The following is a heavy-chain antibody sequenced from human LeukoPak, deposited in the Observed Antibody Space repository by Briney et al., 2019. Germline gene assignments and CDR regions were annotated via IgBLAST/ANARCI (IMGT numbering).Heavy chain of an antibody. V-gene: IGHV3-23*01. CDR2: ISGSGGST. Sequence: PGGSLRLSCAASGFTFSSYAMSWVRQAPGKGLEWVSAISGSGGSTYYADSVKGRFTISRDNSKNTLYLQMNSLRAEDTAVYYCAKVRPRTYFYDTSGIDAFDIWGQGTMVTVSS. CDR1: GFTFSSYA. CDR3: AKVRPRTYFYDTSGIDAFDI. D-gene: IGHD3-22*01. J-gene: IGHJ3*02.